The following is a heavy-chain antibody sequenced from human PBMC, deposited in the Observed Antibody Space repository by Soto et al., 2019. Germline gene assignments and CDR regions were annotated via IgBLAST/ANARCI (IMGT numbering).Heavy chain of an antibody. CDR3: TIVVAAIYDAFDI. V-gene: IGHV3-73*01. J-gene: IGHJ3*02. CDR1: GFTFSGSA. CDR2: IRSKANSYAT. Sequence: GGSLRLSCAASGFTFSGSAMHWVRQASGKGLEWVGRIRSKANSYATAYAASVKGRFTISRDDSKNTAYLQMNSLKTEDTAVYYCTIVVAAIYDAFDIWGQGTMVTVSS. D-gene: IGHD2-15*01.